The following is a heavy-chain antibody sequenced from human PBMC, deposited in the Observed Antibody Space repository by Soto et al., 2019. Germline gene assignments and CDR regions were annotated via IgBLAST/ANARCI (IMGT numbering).Heavy chain of an antibody. CDR1: GFSLSTSGVG. D-gene: IGHD3-10*01. V-gene: IGHV2-5*02. CDR3: AHRLRGLWFGEVTGDWFDP. CDR2: IYWDDDK. Sequence: QITLKESGPTLVKPTQTLTLTCTFSGFSLSTSGVGVGWIRQPPGKALEWLALIYWDDDKRYSPSLESRLTITKDTSKNQVVLTMTNMDPVDAATYYCAHRLRGLWFGEVTGDWFDPWGQGTLVTVSS. J-gene: IGHJ5*02.